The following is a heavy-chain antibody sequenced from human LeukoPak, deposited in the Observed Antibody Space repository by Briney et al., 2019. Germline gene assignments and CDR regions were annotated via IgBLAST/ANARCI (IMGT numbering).Heavy chain of an antibody. V-gene: IGHV4-39*07. CDR3: ARRDSSGYASWKCFQH. J-gene: IGHJ1*01. CDR2: ISFGGNT. Sequence: PSETLSLTCNVSGGSLSSGTYYWGWIRQPPGKRLEWIGSISFGGNTHYNPSLKSRVTISADTSKNQFSLRLSSVTAADTGVYYCARRDSSGYASWKCFQHWARAPRSPSPQ. D-gene: IGHD3-22*01. CDR1: GGSLSSGTYY.